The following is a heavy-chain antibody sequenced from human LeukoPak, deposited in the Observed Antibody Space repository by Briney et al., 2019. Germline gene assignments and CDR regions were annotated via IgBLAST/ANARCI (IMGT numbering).Heavy chain of an antibody. V-gene: IGHV1-18*01. Sequence: GASVMVSCTASGYTFTSYGTSWVRQAPGQGLEWVGRTSAYNDDTKYAQKFQGRVTMTTDPSTSTTYMELRTLRSDDTALYYCARESLTADPTLDYWGQGTLVTVSS. J-gene: IGHJ4*02. CDR2: TSAYNDDT. CDR1: GYTFTSYG. D-gene: IGHD2-15*01. CDR3: ARESLTADPTLDY.